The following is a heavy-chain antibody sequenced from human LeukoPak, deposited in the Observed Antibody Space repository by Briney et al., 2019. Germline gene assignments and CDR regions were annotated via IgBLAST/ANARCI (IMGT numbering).Heavy chain of an antibody. V-gene: IGHV3-53*01. Sequence: GGSLRLSCAASGFTVSNNYMSWVRQAPGKGLEWVSTITRFTGTTYYADSVKGRFTISRGDSNNTLYLQMNSLRAGDTAVYYCARDTRLMYYFDYWGQGTLVTVSS. CDR3: ARDTRLMYYFDY. J-gene: IGHJ4*02. CDR2: ITRFTGTT. CDR1: GFTVSNNY. D-gene: IGHD2-2*01.